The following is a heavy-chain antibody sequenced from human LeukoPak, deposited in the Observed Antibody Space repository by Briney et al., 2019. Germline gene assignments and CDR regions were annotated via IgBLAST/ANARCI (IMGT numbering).Heavy chain of an antibody. CDR3: ASQASYGYAFDY. D-gene: IGHD5-18*01. V-gene: IGHV3-30*02. CDR2: IRYDGSNK. Sequence: GGSLRLSCAASGFTFSSYGMHWVRQAPGKGLEWVAFIRYDGSNKYYADSVKGRFTISRDNSKNTLYLQMNSLRSEDTAVYYCASQASYGYAFDYWGQGTLVTVSS. J-gene: IGHJ4*02. CDR1: GFTFSSYG.